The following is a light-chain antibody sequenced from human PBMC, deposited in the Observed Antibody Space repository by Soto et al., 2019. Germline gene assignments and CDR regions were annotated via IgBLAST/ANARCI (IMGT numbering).Light chain of an antibody. Sequence: EIVMTQSPATLSLSQGERGTLSCRAIQSVGSTLAWYQQKPGQAPRLLIYDASTRATGFPGRFRGSWSGIEFTLTINSLQSEDFAVYYGQQYNNWPPTWSFCQGTKVDI. CDR1: QSVGST. CDR2: DAS. V-gene: IGKV3-15*01. CDR3: QQYNNWPPTWS. J-gene: IGKJ1*01.